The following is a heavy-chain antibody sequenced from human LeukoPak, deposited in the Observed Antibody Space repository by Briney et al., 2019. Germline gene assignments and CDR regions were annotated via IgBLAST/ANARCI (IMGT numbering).Heavy chain of an antibody. CDR3: ASAYSGSYGPPLF. CDR2: IYYSGST. D-gene: IGHD1-26*01. J-gene: IGHJ4*02. V-gene: IGHV4-59*01. Sequence: SETLSLTCTVSGGSISSYYWSWIRQPPGKGLEWIGYIYYSGSTNYNPSLKSRVTISVDTSKIQFSLKLSSVTAADTAVYYCASAYSGSYGPPLFWGQGTLVTVSS. CDR1: GGSISSYY.